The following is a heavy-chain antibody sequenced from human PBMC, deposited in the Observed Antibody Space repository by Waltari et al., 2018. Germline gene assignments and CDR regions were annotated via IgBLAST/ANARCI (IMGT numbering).Heavy chain of an antibody. CDR2: ISHNGRT. D-gene: IGHD1-1*01. J-gene: IGHJ5*02. CDR3: ARGEQLHLIRRNSFDT. CDR1: GGSFNSYY. Sequence: QVQLQQWGAGLLKPSETLSLPCAVNGGSFNSYYGGWTRQPPGKGLEWIGEISHNGRTKENPSLKSRVAISVDTSKNHFSLKLNFLTAADTAVYYCARGEQLHLIRRNSFDTWGQGTLVTVSS. V-gene: IGHV4-34*01.